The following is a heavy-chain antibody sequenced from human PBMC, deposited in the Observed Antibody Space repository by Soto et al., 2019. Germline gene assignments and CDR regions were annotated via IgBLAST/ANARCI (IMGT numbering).Heavy chain of an antibody. CDR3: ARLQGLGFMDV. CDR2: ICYSGST. Sequence: SETLSLTCTVSGGSISSSIYYWGWIRQPPGKGLEWIGSICYSGSTYYNPSLKSRVTISVDTSKNQFSLKLSSVTAADTALYYCARLQGLGFMDVWGQGTTVTVSS. D-gene: IGHD7-27*01. J-gene: IGHJ6*02. CDR1: GGSISSSIYY. V-gene: IGHV4-39*01.